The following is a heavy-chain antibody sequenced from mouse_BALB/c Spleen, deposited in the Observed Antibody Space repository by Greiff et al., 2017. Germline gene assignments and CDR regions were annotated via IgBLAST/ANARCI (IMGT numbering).Heavy chain of an antibody. CDR2: INSNGGST. CDR1: GFTFSSYG. V-gene: IGHV5-6-3*01. CDR3: AKRFAY. J-gene: IGHJ3*01. Sequence: VQVVESGGGLVQPGGSLKLSCAASGFTFSSYGMSWVRQTPDKRLELVATINSNGGSTYYPDSVKGRFTISRDNAKNTLYLQMSSLKSEDTAMYYCAKRFAYWGQGTLVTVSA.